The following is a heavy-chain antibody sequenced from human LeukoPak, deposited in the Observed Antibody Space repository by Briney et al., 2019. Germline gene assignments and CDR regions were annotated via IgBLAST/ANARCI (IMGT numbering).Heavy chain of an antibody. V-gene: IGHV4-61*02. CDR3: ARGEAYYDFWSGPFDY. Sequence: KPSETLSLTCTVSGGSISSGSYYWSWIRQPAGKGLEWIGRIYTSGSTNYNPSLKSRVTISVDTSKNQFSLKLSSVTAADTAVYYCARGEAYYDFWSGPFDYWGQGTLVTVSS. CDR1: GGSISSGSYY. J-gene: IGHJ4*02. CDR2: IYTSGST. D-gene: IGHD3-3*01.